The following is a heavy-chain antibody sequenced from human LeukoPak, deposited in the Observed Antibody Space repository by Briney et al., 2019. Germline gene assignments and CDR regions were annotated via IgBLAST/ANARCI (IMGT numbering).Heavy chain of an antibody. J-gene: IGHJ4*02. CDR2: ISAYNGNT. V-gene: IGHV1-18*01. Sequence: ASVKVSCKASGYTFTSYGISWVRQAPGQGLEWMGWISAYNGNTNYAQKLQGRVAMTTDTSTSTAYMELRSLRSDDTAVYYCARSPFEYDMYYFDYWGQGTLVTVSS. CDR3: ARSPFEYDMYYFDY. D-gene: IGHD3-9*01. CDR1: GYTFTSYG.